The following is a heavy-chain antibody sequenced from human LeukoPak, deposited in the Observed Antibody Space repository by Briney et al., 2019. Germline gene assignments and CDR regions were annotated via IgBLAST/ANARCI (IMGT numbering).Heavy chain of an antibody. D-gene: IGHD3-22*01. J-gene: IGHJ6*02. CDR3: ARDRYYDSSGYFGMDV. Sequence: GSLRLSCAASGFTFSSYAMHWVRQAPGKGLEYVSAISSNGGSTYYANSVKGRFTISRDNSKNTLYLQMGSLRAEDMAVYYCARDRYYDSSGYFGMDVWGQGTTVTVSS. CDR1: GFTFSSYA. CDR2: ISSNGGST. V-gene: IGHV3-64*01.